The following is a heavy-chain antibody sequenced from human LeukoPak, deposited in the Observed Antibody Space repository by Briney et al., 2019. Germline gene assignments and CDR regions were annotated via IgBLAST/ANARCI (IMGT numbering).Heavy chain of an antibody. V-gene: IGHV4-59*08. CDR1: GGSISSYY. CDR2: IYYSGST. CDR3: ARHLHSGYSSSWYGFGYYYYGMDV. D-gene: IGHD6-13*01. J-gene: IGHJ6*02. Sequence: SETLSLTCTVSGGSISSYYWSWIRQPPGKGLEWIGYIYYSGSTNYNPSLKSRVTMSVDTSKNQFSLKLSSVTAADTAVYYCARHLHSGYSSSWYGFGYYYYGMDVWGQGTTVTVSS.